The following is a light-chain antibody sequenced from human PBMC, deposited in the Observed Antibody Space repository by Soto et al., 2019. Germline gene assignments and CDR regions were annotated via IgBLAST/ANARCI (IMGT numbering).Light chain of an antibody. V-gene: IGLV7-46*01. CDR2: DTS. J-gene: IGLJ2*01. Sequence: QAVVTQEPSLTVSPGGTVTLTCGSSTGAVTSGHYPYWFQQKPGQAPRTLIYDTSNKHSWTPARFSGSLLGGKAALTLSGAQPEDEAEYYCLLSYSGARSYVVFGGGTQLT. CDR1: TGAVTSGHY. CDR3: LLSYSGARSYVV.